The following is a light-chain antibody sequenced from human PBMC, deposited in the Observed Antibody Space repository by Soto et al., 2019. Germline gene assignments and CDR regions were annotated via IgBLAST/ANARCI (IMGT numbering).Light chain of an antibody. CDR2: DAS. V-gene: IGKV3-11*01. J-gene: IGKJ3*01. CDR3: QKRSNWRRFT. CDR1: QSVSSY. Sequence: EIVLTQSPATLSLSPGERATLSCRASQSVSSYLAWYQQKPGQAPRLLIYDASNRATGIPARFSGSGSGTDFTLTSSSLEPEDFAVYYRQKRSNWRRFTFGPGTKVDIK.